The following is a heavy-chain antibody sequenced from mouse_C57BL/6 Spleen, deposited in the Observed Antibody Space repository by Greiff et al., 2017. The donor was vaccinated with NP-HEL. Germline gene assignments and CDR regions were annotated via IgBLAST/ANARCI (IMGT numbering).Heavy chain of an antibody. Sequence: VQRVESGAELARPGASVKLSCKASGYTFTSYGISWVKQRTGQGLEWIGEIYPRSGNTYYNEKFKGKAPLTADKSSSPAYMELRSLTSEDSAVYFCARRGWAWFAYWGQGTLVTVSA. CDR3: ARRGWAWFAY. CDR1: GYTFTSYG. CDR2: IYPRSGNT. J-gene: IGHJ3*01. V-gene: IGHV1-81*01.